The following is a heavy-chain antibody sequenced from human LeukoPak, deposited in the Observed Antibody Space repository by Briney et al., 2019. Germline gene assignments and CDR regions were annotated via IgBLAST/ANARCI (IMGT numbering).Heavy chain of an antibody. J-gene: IGHJ3*02. D-gene: IGHD6-13*01. CDR3: ATSAMGSSWVNDAFDI. CDR1: GGSISSGGYS. CDR2: IYHSGST. Sequence: SQTLSLTCAVSGGSISSGGYSWSWIRQPPGKGLEWIGYIYHSGSTYYNPSLESRVTISVDRSKNQFSLKLSSVTAADTAVYYCATSAMGSSWVNDAFDIWGQGTMVTVSS. V-gene: IGHV4-30-2*01.